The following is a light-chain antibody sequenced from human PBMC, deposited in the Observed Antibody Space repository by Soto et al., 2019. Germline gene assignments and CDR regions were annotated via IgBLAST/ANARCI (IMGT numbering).Light chain of an antibody. CDR2: DVS. V-gene: IGKV3-11*01. CDR1: QSISSY. Sequence: EIVLTQSPATLSLSPGERATLSCRASQSISSYLAWLQQKPGQAPRLLIYDVSNRATGIPARFSGSGSGTDFTLTISSLEPEDVAVYYCQQRSKWPLTFGGGTKVEIK. J-gene: IGKJ4*01. CDR3: QQRSKWPLT.